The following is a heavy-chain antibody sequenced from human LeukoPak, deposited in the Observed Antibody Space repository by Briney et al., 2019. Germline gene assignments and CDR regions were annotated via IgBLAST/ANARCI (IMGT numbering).Heavy chain of an antibody. CDR1: GFTFSSYW. CDR3: ARDRHGDLPIDY. V-gene: IGHV3-74*01. J-gene: IGHJ4*02. CDR2: SNSDGSST. Sequence: GGSLRLSCAASGFTFSSYWMHWVRQAPGKGLVWVSRSNSDGSSTRYADSVKGRFTISRDNAKNTLYLQMNSLRAEDTAVYYCARDRHGDLPIDYWGQGTLVTVSS.